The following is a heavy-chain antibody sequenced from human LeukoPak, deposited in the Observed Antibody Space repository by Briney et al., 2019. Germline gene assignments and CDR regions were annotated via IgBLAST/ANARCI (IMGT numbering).Heavy chain of an antibody. CDR2: IIPILGIA. D-gene: IGHD3-22*01. V-gene: IGHV1-69*04. CDR3: ARPISPYYYDSSGYTFDY. CDR1: GGTFSSYA. Sequence: SVKVSCKASGGTFSSYAISWVRQAPGQGPEWMGRIIPILGIANYAQKFQGRVTITADKSTSTAYMELSSLRSEDTAVYYCARPISPYYYDSSGYTFDYWGQGTLVTVSS. J-gene: IGHJ4*02.